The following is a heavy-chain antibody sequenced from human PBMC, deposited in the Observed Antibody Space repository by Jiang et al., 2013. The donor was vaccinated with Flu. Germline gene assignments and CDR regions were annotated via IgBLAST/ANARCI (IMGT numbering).Heavy chain of an antibody. J-gene: IGHJ4*02. CDR2: MYHSETT. CDR3: ATFSSDWFVDF. CDR1: GSSISSDYY. Sequence: VQLVESGPGLVKPSETLSLTCTVSGSSISSDYYWGWIRQPPGKGLEWIGNMYHSETTYYNPSLKSRVTIAKDTSKNQVSLRLNSVTAADTAIYYCATFSSDWFVDFWGQGTLVAVSS. D-gene: IGHD3-9*01. V-gene: IGHV4-38-2*02.